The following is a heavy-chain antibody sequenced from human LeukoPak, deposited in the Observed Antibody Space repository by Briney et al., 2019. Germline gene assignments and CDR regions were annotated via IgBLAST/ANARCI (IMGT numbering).Heavy chain of an antibody. CDR1: GFTFSSYG. D-gene: IGHD6-13*01. Sequence: GGSLRLSCAASGFTFSSYGMHWVRQAPGKGLEWVAVISYDGSNKYYADSVKGRFTISRDNSKNTLYLQMNSLRAEDTAVYYCAKLSSHDTFDIWGQGTMVTVSS. CDR3: AKLSSHDTFDI. CDR2: ISYDGSNK. V-gene: IGHV3-30*18. J-gene: IGHJ3*02.